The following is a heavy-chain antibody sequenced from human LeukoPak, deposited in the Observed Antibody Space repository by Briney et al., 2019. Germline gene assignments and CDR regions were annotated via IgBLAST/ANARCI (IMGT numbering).Heavy chain of an antibody. CDR1: GGSISSGSYY. V-gene: IGHV4-61*02. D-gene: IGHD2-15*01. CDR2: IYTSGST. J-gene: IGHJ4*02. Sequence: SETLSLTCTVSGGSISSGSYYWTWIRQPAGKGLEWIGRIYTSGSTNHNPSLKSRVTISLDTSKNQFSLKLSSVTAADTAVYYCARGRGDGLGYCSGGSCYDYFDYWGQGTLVTVSS. CDR3: ARGRGDGLGYCSGGSCYDYFDY.